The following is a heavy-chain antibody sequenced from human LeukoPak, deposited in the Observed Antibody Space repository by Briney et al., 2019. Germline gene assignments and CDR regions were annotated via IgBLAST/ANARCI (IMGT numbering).Heavy chain of an antibody. J-gene: IGHJ4*02. CDR1: GGSISSGSYY. CDR3: ARGLGARLY. D-gene: IGHD3-16*01. CDR2: IYTSGST. Sequence: SQTLSLTCTVSGGSISSGSYYWSWIRQPAGKGLEWIGRIYTSGSTNYNPSLKSRVTISVDTPKNQFSLKLSSVTAADTAVYYCARGLGARLYWGQGTLVTVSS. V-gene: IGHV4-61*02.